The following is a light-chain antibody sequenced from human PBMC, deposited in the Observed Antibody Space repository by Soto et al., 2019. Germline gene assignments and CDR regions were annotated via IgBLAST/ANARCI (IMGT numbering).Light chain of an antibody. CDR3: AAWDDSLSGVV. Sequence: QSVLTQPPAASGTPGQRVTISCSGSSSNIGDNYVYWYRQLPGTAPKLLIYRNDQRPSGVPDRFSGSKSGTSASLAISGLRSEDEADYSCAAWDDSLSGVVFGGGTKVTVL. V-gene: IGLV1-47*01. CDR1: SSNIGDNY. CDR2: RND. J-gene: IGLJ2*01.